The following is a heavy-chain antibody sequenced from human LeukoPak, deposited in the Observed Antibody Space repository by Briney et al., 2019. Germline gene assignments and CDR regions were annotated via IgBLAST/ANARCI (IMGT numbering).Heavy chain of an antibody. CDR3: ARGLVGYDY. Sequence: SETLSLTCTVSGGSLSSYYWSWIRRPAGKGLEWIGRIYTSGSTIYNPPLKSRVPMSVATSKNQFCLKLSSVAAADTAVYYCARGLVGYDYWGQGTLVTVSS. CDR1: GGSLSSYY. J-gene: IGHJ4*02. D-gene: IGHD6-6*01. V-gene: IGHV4-4*07. CDR2: IYTSGST.